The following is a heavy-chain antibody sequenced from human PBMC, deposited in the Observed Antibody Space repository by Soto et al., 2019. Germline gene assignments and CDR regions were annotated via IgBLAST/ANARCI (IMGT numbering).Heavy chain of an antibody. D-gene: IGHD2-2*01. CDR1: GGSISSSSCY. CDR3: ARQTEDIVVVPATNWFDP. CDR2: IYYSGST. J-gene: IGHJ5*02. Sequence: PSETLSLTCTVSGGSISSSSCYWGWIRQPPGKGLEWIGSIYYSGSTYYNPSLKSRVTISVDTSKNQFSLKLSSVTAADTAVYYCARQTEDIVVVPATNWFDPWGQGTLVTVSS. V-gene: IGHV4-39*01.